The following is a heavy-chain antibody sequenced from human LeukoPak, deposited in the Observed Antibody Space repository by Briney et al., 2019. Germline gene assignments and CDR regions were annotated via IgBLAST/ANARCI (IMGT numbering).Heavy chain of an antibody. D-gene: IGHD2-15*01. J-gene: IGHJ3*02. CDR1: GGTFSSYA. Sequence: SVRVSCKASGGTFSSYAISWVRQAPGQGLEWMGRIIPIFGTANYAQKFQGRVTITTDESTSTAYMELSSLRSEDTAVYYCARDLDIVVVVAATRGAFDIWGQGTMVTVSS. V-gene: IGHV1-69*05. CDR2: IIPIFGTA. CDR3: ARDLDIVVVVAATRGAFDI.